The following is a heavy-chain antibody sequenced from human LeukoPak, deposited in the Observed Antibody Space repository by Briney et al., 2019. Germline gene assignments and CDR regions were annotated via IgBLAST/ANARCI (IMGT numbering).Heavy chain of an antibody. V-gene: IGHV4-30-4*01. CDR3: ARDLGYYDSSGYYYYYYGMDV. J-gene: IGHJ6*02. Sequence: SETLSLTCTVSGGSISSGDYYWSWIRQPPGKGLEWIGYIYYSGSTYYNPPLKSRVTISVDTSKNQFSLKLSSVTAADTAVYYCARDLGYYDSSGYYYYYYGMDVWGQGTTVTVSS. CDR1: GGSISSGDYY. CDR2: IYYSGST. D-gene: IGHD3-22*01.